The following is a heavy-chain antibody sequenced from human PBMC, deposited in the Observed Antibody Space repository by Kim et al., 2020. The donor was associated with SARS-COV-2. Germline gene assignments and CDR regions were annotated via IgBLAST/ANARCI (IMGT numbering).Heavy chain of an antibody. Sequence: YAVSVKSRITINPATSKNQFSLQLNSVNLEDTAVYYCARDTPGQKAFDIWGQGTMVTVSS. CDR3: ARDTPGQKAFDI. J-gene: IGHJ3*02. V-gene: IGHV6-1*01.